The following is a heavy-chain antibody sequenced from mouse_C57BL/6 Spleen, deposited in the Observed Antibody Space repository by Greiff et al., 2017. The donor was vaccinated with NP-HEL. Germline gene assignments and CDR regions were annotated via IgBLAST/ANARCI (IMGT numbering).Heavy chain of an antibody. CDR2: IHPNSGST. D-gene: IGHD1-1*01. V-gene: IGHV1-64*01. J-gene: IGHJ3*01. CDR3: ANYGSSSSWFAY. CDR1: GYTFTSYW. Sequence: VQLQQPGAELVEPGASVKLSCKASGYTFTSYWMHWVKQRPGQGLEWIGMIHPNSGSTNYNEKFKSKATLTVDKSSSTAYMQLSSLTSEDSAVYYCANYGSSSSWFAYWGQGTLVTVSA.